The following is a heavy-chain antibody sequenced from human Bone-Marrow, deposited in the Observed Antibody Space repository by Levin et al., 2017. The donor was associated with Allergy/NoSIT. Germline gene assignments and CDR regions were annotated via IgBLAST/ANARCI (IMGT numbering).Heavy chain of an antibody. CDR1: GFTFSSYE. CDR2: ISSSGSTI. V-gene: IGHV3-48*03. CDR3: AREGYCSGGSCYSFLSYYGMDV. Sequence: GESLKISCAASGFTFSSYEMNWVRQAPGKGLEWVSYISSSGSTIYYADSVKGRFTISRDNAKNSLYLQMNSLRAEDTAVYYCAREGYCSGGSCYSFLSYYGMDVWGQGTTVTVSS. D-gene: IGHD2-15*01. J-gene: IGHJ6*02.